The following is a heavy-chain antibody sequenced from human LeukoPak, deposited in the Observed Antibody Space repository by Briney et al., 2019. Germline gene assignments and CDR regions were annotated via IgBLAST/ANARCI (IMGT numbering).Heavy chain of an antibody. CDR2: INHSGST. J-gene: IGHJ1*01. D-gene: IGHD6-13*01. CDR1: GGSFSGYY. Sequence: PSETLSLICAVYGGSFSGYYWSWIRQPPGKGLEWIREINHSGSTNYNPSLKSRVTISVDTSKNQFSLKLSSVTAADTAVYYCARTPYSSSWYGYFQHWGQGTLVTVSS. V-gene: IGHV4-34*01. CDR3: ARTPYSSSWYGYFQH.